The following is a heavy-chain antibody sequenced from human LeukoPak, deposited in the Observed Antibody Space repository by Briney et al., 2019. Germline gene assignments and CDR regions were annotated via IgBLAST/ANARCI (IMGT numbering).Heavy chain of an antibody. CDR3: ARGKSVTTAALLAY. D-gene: IGHD2-2*01. V-gene: IGHV1-69*13. CDR1: GGTFSSYA. Sequence: ASVKVSCKASGGTFSSYAISWVRQAPGQGLEWMGGIIPMYGATHYAQKFQGRVKITADESTSTAYMELSSLRSDDNAQYYCARGKSVTTAALLAYWGQGTLVTVSS. J-gene: IGHJ4*02. CDR2: IIPMYGAT.